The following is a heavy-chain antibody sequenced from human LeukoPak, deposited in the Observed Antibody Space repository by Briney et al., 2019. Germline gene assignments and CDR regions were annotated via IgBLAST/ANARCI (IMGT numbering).Heavy chain of an antibody. J-gene: IGHJ3*02. Sequence: GGSLRLSCAASGFTVSTNYMSWVRQAPGKGLEWVSLIYSGGSTYYADSVKGRFTISRDNSKNTLYLQMNSLRAEDTAVYYCARVCYDSSGYGPLHAFDIWGQGTMVTVSS. D-gene: IGHD3-22*01. CDR3: ARVCYDSSGYGPLHAFDI. V-gene: IGHV3-53*01. CDR2: IYSGGST. CDR1: GFTVSTNY.